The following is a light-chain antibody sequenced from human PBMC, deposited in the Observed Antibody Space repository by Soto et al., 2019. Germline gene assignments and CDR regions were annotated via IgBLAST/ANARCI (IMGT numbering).Light chain of an antibody. CDR3: CSFTTSRNWV. V-gene: IGLV2-14*01. CDR2: GAN. CDR1: SSDFGDDKY. J-gene: IGLJ3*02. Sequence: QSALTQPASVSGSPGQSITVSCTGSSSDFGDDKYVSWYQQQPGKGPNLIIYGANSRPSGISNRFSGSKSGNTASLTISGLQVEDEADYFCCSFTTSRNWVFGGGTKLTVL.